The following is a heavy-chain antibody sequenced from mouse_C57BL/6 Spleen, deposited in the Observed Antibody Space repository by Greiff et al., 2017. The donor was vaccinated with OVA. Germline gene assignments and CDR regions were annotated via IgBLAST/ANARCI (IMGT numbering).Heavy chain of an antibody. CDR1: GYTFTSYW. CDR3: ARGAYYSNDWYFDV. CDR2: IHPNSGST. D-gene: IGHD2-5*01. V-gene: IGHV1-64*01. Sequence: QVQLQQPGAELVKPGASVKLSCKASGYTFTSYWMHWVKQRPGQGLEWIGMIHPNSGSTNYNEKFKSKATLTVDKSSSTAYMQLSSLTSEDSAVYYCARGAYYSNDWYFDVWGTGTTVTVSS. J-gene: IGHJ1*03.